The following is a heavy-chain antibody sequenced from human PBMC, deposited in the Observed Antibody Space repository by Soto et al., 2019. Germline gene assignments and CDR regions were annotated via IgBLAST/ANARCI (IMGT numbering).Heavy chain of an antibody. Sequence: QVQLVQSGAEVKKPGSSVKVSCKASGGTFSSYAISWVRQAPGQGLEWMGGIIPIFGTANHAQKFQGRVTITADESTSTAYMELSSLRSEDTAVYYCARDCSSTSCYGRGWFDPWGQGTLVTVSS. CDR3: ARDCSSTSCYGRGWFDP. D-gene: IGHD2-2*01. CDR1: GGTFSSYA. V-gene: IGHV1-69*01. CDR2: IIPIFGTA. J-gene: IGHJ5*02.